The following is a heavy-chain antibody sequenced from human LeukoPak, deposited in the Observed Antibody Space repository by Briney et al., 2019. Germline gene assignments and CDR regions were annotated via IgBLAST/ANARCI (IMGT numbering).Heavy chain of an antibody. CDR1: GGSMSNNY. CDR2: ISYTGST. CDR3: ARLQSANHDNGYYTGGFYYMDV. J-gene: IGHJ6*03. D-gene: IGHD4-17*01. V-gene: IGHV4-59*08. Sequence: PSETLSLTCSVSGGSMSNNYWGWIRQPLGKGLEWIGYISYTGSTSYNPSLKSRVTIFLETPRNQFSLEVSSVITADTAVYYCARLQSANHDNGYYTGGFYYMDVWGKGTTVTVSS.